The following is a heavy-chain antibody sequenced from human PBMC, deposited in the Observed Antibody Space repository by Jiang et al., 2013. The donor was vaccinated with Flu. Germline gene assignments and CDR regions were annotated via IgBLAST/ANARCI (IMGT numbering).Heavy chain of an antibody. CDR3: ARTPQRDIVVVPAAIEYYYYYYGMDV. CDR2: IYHSGST. D-gene: IGHD2-2*01. Sequence: GLVKPSGTLSLTCAVSGGSISSSNWWSWVRQPPGKGLEWIGEIYHSGSTNYNPSLKSRVTISVDKSKNQFSLKLSSVTAADTAVYYCARTPQRDIVVVPAAIEYYYYYYGMDVWGQGTTVTVSS. J-gene: IGHJ6*02. CDR1: GGSISSSNW. V-gene: IGHV4-4*02.